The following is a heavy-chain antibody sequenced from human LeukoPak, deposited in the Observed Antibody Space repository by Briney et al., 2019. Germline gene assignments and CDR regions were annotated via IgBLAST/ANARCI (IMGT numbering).Heavy chain of an antibody. Sequence: PSETLSLTCTVSGDSISCFYWSWIRQPAGKGLQWIGRISTSGSTNYNPSLKSRVTMSADRSTNEFSLTVRSVTAADTALYYCARGLPSYGDYVDYYFYMDVWGKGTTVTVSS. CDR3: ARGLPSYGDYVDYYFYMDV. CDR1: GDSISCFY. J-gene: IGHJ6*03. D-gene: IGHD4-17*01. CDR2: ISTSGST. V-gene: IGHV4-4*07.